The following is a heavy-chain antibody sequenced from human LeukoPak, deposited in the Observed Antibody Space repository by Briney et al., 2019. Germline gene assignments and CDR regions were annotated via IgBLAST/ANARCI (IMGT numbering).Heavy chain of an antibody. Sequence: GGSLRLSCAASGFTLSSYGMSWVRQAPGKGLEWVSAISGSGGSTYYADSVKGRFTISRDNSKNTLYLQMNSLRAEDTALYYCAKEGIEENDAFDIWGQGTMVTVSS. V-gene: IGHV3-23*01. CDR1: GFTLSSYG. J-gene: IGHJ3*02. CDR2: ISGSGGST. CDR3: AKEGIEENDAFDI. D-gene: IGHD1-14*01.